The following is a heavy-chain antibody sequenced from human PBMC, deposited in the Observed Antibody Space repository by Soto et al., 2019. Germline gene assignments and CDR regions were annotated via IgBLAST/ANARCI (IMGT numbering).Heavy chain of an antibody. V-gene: IGHV4-30-4*01. CDR1: GGSISSGDYY. CDR2: IYYSGST. CDR3: AREDRRYDYVWGSYHYYFDY. D-gene: IGHD3-16*02. J-gene: IGHJ4*02. Sequence: PSETLSLTCTVSGGSISSGDYYWSWIRQPPGKGLEWIGYIYYSGSTYYNPSLKSRVTISVDTSKNQFSLKLSSVTAADTAVYYCAREDRRYDYVWGSYHYYFDYWGQGTLVTVSS.